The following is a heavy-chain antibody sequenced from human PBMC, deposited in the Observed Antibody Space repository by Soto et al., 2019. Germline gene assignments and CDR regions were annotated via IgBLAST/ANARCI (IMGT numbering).Heavy chain of an antibody. CDR2: IYPGDSDT. CDR1: GYSFTSYW. CDR3: ARLGDVVVPAAISGFYYYYGMDV. Sequence: GESLKISCKGSGYSFTSYWIGWVRQMPGKGLEWMGIIYPGDSDTRYSPSFQGQVTTSADKSISTAYLQWSSLKASDTAMYYCARLGDVVVPAAISGFYYYYGMDVWGQGTTVTVSS. V-gene: IGHV5-51*01. D-gene: IGHD2-2*01. J-gene: IGHJ6*02.